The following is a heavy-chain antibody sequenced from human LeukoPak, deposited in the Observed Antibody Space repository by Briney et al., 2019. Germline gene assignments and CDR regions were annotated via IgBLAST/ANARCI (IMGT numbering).Heavy chain of an antibody. CDR3: ARDPWGGLGVVIGVYYFDY. D-gene: IGHD3-3*01. CDR1: GGSISSYY. CDR2: IYYSGST. Sequence: SETLSLTCTVSGGSISSYYWSWIRQPPGKGLEWIGYIYYSGSTNYNPSLKSRVTISVDTSKNQFSLQLNSVTPEDTAVYYCARDPWGGLGVVIGVYYFDYWGQGTLVTVSS. V-gene: IGHV4-59*12. J-gene: IGHJ4*02.